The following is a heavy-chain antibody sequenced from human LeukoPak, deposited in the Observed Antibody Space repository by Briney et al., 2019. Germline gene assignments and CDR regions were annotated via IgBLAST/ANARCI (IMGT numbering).Heavy chain of an antibody. CDR2: GYYRGSK. Sequence: SETLSLTCTVSGGSINTNYWSWIRQPPGNGLEWIGYGYYRGSKNYNPSLKSRVNISVDTSKHKFSLKLNSVTTADTAVYYCAREGDPGSGYNYGNWLDPWGQGTLVTVSS. D-gene: IGHD5-12*01. CDR1: GGSINTNY. J-gene: IGHJ5*02. CDR3: AREGDPGSGYNYGNWLDP. V-gene: IGHV4-59*01.